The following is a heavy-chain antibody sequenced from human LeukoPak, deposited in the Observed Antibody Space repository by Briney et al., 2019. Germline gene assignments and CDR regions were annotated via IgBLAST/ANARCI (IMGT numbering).Heavy chain of an antibody. V-gene: IGHV4-59*01. Sequence: SETLSLTCTVSGDSISSYYWSWIRQPPGKGLEWIGYIYYSGSTNYNPSLKSRVTISVDTSKNQFSLKLSSVTAADTAVYYCARARGPNFWSGYYFDYWGQGTLVTVSS. CDR1: GDSISSYY. CDR2: IYYSGST. J-gene: IGHJ4*02. D-gene: IGHD3-3*01. CDR3: ARARGPNFWSGYYFDY.